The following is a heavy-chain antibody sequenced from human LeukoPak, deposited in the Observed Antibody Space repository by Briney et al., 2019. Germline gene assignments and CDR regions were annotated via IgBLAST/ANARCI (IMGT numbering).Heavy chain of an antibody. CDR2: INPNSGGT. D-gene: IGHD6-19*01. CDR3: ARGAFSIAVAGTFAFDI. Sequence: ASVKVSCKASGYTFTGYYMHWVRQAPGQGLEWMGWINPNSGGTNYAQKFQGRVTMTRDTSISTAHMELSRLRSDDTAVYYCARGAFSIAVAGTFAFDIWGQGTMVTVSS. J-gene: IGHJ3*02. CDR1: GYTFTGYY. V-gene: IGHV1-2*02.